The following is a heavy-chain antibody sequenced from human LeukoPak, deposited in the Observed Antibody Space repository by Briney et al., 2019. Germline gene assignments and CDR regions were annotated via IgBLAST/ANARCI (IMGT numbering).Heavy chain of an antibody. CDR2: ISSISHYI. Sequence: GGSLRLSCAPSGFTFRSYSMNWVRQAPGKGLEWVSTISSISHYIYYADSAKGRFTISRDNAMNSLYLQMNSLRAEDTAVYYCSRDSGRGPPEAFDIWGQGTMVTVSS. CDR1: GFTFRSYS. V-gene: IGHV3-21*01. J-gene: IGHJ3*02. D-gene: IGHD2-15*01. CDR3: SRDSGRGPPEAFDI.